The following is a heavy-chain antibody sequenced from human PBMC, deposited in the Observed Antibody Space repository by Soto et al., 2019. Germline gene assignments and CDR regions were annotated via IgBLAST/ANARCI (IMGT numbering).Heavy chain of an antibody. Sequence: PGGSLRLSCAASAFTFSSYAMAWVRQAPGKGLEWVSSIAGSGGDISYADSVKGRFTISRDNSKNTLYLQMNSLRAEDTAVYYCARDFPLSEYRFSGSYYYNYWGQGTLVTVSS. CDR1: AFTFSSYA. D-gene: IGHD1-26*01. CDR3: ARDFPLSEYRFSGSYYYNY. J-gene: IGHJ4*02. CDR2: IAGSGGDI. V-gene: IGHV3-23*01.